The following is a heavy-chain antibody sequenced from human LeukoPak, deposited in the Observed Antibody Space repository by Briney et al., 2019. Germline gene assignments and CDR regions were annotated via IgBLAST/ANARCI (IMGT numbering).Heavy chain of an antibody. CDR1: GFTFSTYS. J-gene: IGHJ4*02. Sequence: GGSLRLSCAASGFTFSTYSMNWVRRAPGKGLEWVSYITSSSSTIYHADSVKGRFTISRDNAKNSLYLQVNSLRAEDTAVYYCARASYCSSITCYTAFDYWGQGTLVTVSS. CDR2: ITSSSSTI. D-gene: IGHD2-2*02. CDR3: ARASYCSSITCYTAFDY. V-gene: IGHV3-48*01.